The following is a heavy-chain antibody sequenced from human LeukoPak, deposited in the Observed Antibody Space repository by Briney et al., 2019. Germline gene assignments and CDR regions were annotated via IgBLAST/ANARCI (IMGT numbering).Heavy chain of an antibody. CDR3: ARDWYGMDV. J-gene: IGHJ6*02. CDR1: GFNFSSYW. V-gene: IGHV3-7*01. Sequence: GGSLRLSCAASGFNFSSYWMSWVRQAPGKGLEWVANIKQDGSSKYYGDSVKGRFTISRDNAKNSLYLQMNSLRDEDTAVYYCARDWYGMDVWGQGTTVTVSS. CDR2: IKQDGSSK.